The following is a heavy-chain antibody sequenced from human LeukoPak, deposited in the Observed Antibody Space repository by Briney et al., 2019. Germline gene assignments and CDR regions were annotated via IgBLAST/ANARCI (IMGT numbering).Heavy chain of an antibody. Sequence: GGSLRLSCAASGFTFSSYGIHWVRQAPGKGLEWVAVISYDGSNKYYADSVKGRFTISRDNSKNTLYLQVNSLRAEETAVYYRTKNASIVLAPPDPPGFDYWGQGTLVTVSS. CDR2: ISYDGSNK. J-gene: IGHJ4*02. D-gene: IGHD2-8*02. CDR3: TKNASIVLAPPDPPGFDY. V-gene: IGHV3-30*18. CDR1: GFTFSSYG.